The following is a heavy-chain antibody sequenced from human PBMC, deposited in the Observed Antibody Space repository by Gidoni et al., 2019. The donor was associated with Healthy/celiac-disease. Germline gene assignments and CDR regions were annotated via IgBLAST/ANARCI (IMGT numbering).Heavy chain of an antibody. V-gene: IGHV4-39*01. Sequence: SIYYSGSTYYNPSLKSRVTISVDTSKNQFSLKLSSVTAADTAVYYCARPRYSSNQRAFDIWGQGTMVTVSS. J-gene: IGHJ3*02. D-gene: IGHD6-13*01. CDR3: ARPRYSSNQRAFDI. CDR2: IYYSGST.